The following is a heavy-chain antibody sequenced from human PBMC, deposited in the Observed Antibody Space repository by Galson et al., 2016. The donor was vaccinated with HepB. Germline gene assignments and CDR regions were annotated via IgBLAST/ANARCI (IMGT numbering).Heavy chain of an antibody. D-gene: IGHD5-18*01. CDR2: IGGSDTGT. CDR1: GFIFSNYA. Sequence: SLRLSCAASGFIFSNYAMSWVRQAPGKGLEWVSGIGGSDTGTYYADSVRGRFTISRDNSKNTLYLQMNSLRAGDAAVYYCAKDRGGRVDTGTLDYWGQGTLVTVSS. V-gene: IGHV3-23*01. J-gene: IGHJ4*02. CDR3: AKDRGGRVDTGTLDY.